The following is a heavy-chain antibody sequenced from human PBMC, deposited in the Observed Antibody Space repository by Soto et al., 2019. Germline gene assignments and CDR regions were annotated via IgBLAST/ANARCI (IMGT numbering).Heavy chain of an antibody. J-gene: IGHJ6*02. V-gene: IGHV1-18*01. Sequence: QVQLVQSGAEVKKPGASVKVSCKASGYTFTSYGISWVRQAPGQGLEWMGWISAYNGNTNYAQKLQGRVTMTTDTSTSTAYMELRSLRSDDTAGYYCARDRRYYYGSGSEYGMDVWGQGTTVTVSS. CDR1: GYTFTSYG. D-gene: IGHD3-10*01. CDR3: ARDRRYYYGSGSEYGMDV. CDR2: ISAYNGNT.